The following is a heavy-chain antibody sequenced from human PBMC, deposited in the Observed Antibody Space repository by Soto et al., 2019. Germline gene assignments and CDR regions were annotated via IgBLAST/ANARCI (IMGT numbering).Heavy chain of an antibody. Sequence: ELQLVESGGDLVQPGGSLRLSCAASGVTFRTYWMHWVRQTPGKGRVWGSRINTDGSVTDYADSVKGRFTISIDNAKNSLDLEINSLMAEDTAVYSCARDRWNALPDFWGQGTLVTVSS. V-gene: IGHV3-74*01. CDR2: INTDGSVT. CDR3: ARDRWNALPDF. J-gene: IGHJ4*02. CDR1: GVTFRTYW. D-gene: IGHD1-1*01.